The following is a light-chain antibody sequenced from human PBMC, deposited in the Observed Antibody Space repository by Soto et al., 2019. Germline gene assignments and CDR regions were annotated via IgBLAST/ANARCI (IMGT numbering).Light chain of an antibody. CDR1: QGIRNF. Sequence: DIQMTQSPSSLSASVGDRVTITCRASQGIRNFLAWYQQKPGKVPKLLIYAASTLQSGVPSRFSGSGSGTDFTLTISGLQPEDVATYYCQKYNSAPLTFGGGTKVEI. CDR3: QKYNSAPLT. V-gene: IGKV1-27*01. CDR2: AAS. J-gene: IGKJ4*01.